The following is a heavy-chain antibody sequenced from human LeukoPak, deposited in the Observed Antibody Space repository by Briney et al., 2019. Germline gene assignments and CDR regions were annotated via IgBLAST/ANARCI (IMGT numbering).Heavy chain of an antibody. CDR2: SSAYNGKT. CDR1: GYSVTSYG. J-gene: IGHJ4*02. Sequence: ASEKVSCKASGYSVTSYGIIWVGQAPGHGREWMGWSSAYNGKTNYAQKLQGRVTITTDTSTSTAYMELRSLRSDDTAVYYCASSIAAAGSGPMDYWGQGTLVTVSS. CDR3: ASSIAAAGSGPMDY. D-gene: IGHD6-13*01. V-gene: IGHV1-18*01.